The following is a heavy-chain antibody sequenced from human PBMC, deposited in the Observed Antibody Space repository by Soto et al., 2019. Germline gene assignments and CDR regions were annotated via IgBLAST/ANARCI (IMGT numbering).Heavy chain of an antibody. CDR1: GGSFSGYY. D-gene: IGHD2-2*01. V-gene: IGHV4-34*01. CDR2: INHSGST. Sequence: SETLSLTCAVYGGSFSGYYWSWIRQPPGKGLEWIGEINHSGSTNYNPSLKSRVTISVDTSKNQFSLKLSSVTAADTAVYYCASSYSQDIVVVPAAPHFDNWGQGTLVTVSS. CDR3: ASSYSQDIVVVPAAPHFDN. J-gene: IGHJ4*02.